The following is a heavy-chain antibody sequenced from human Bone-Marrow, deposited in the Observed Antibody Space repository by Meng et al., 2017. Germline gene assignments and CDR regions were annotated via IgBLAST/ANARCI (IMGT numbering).Heavy chain of an antibody. CDR1: GGSFSGYY. CDR2: INHSGST. Sequence: SETLSLTCAVYGGSFSGYYWSWIRQPPGKGLEWIGEINHSGSTNYNPSLKSRVTISVDTSKNQFSLKLSSVTAADTAVYYCAREKVDTAIYYFDYWGQGTLVTVSS. D-gene: IGHD5-18*01. J-gene: IGHJ4*02. CDR3: AREKVDTAIYYFDY. V-gene: IGHV4-34*01.